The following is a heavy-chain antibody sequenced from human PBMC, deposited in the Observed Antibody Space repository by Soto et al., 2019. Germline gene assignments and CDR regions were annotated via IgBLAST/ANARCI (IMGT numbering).Heavy chain of an antibody. J-gene: IGHJ6*02. CDR2: FDPEDGET. CDR3: ATGRDIFGVATKVSGMDV. Sequence: GASVKVSCKVSGYTLTELSMHWVLQAPGKGLEWMGGFDPEDGETIYAQKFQGRVTMTEDTSTDTAYMELSSLRSEGTAVYYCATGRDIFGVATKVSGMDVWGQGTTVTVSS. CDR1: GYTLTELS. D-gene: IGHD3-3*02. V-gene: IGHV1-24*01.